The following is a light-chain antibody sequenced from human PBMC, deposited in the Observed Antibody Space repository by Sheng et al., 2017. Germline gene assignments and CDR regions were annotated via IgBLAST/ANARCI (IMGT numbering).Light chain of an antibody. CDR3: QEYASYSWT. Sequence: DIQMTQSPPTLSASVGDRVSITCRASQSISGWLAWYQQKPGKAPKLLIYKASSLESGVPSRFSGSGSGTEFTLTISNLQPDDVATYYCQEYASYSWTFGQGTKVE. J-gene: IGKJ1*01. CDR1: QSISGW. CDR2: KAS. V-gene: IGKV1-5*03.